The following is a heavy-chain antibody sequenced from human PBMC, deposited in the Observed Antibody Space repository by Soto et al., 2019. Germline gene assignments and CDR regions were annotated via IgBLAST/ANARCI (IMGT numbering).Heavy chain of an antibody. CDR3: ARDQRDCSSTSCYAYYDFWSGYSHGVGATDYGMDV. Sequence: GGSLRLSCAASGFTFSSYAMHWVRQAPGKGLEWVAVISYDGSNKYYADSVKGRFTISRDNSKNTLYLQMNSLRAEDTAVYYCARDQRDCSSTSCYAYYDFWSGYSHGVGATDYGMDVWGQGTTVTVSS. CDR1: GFTFSSYA. J-gene: IGHJ6*02. D-gene: IGHD3-3*01. CDR2: ISYDGSNK. V-gene: IGHV3-30*04.